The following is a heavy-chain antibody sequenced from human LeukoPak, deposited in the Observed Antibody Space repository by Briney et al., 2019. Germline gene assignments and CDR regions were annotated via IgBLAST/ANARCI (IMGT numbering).Heavy chain of an antibody. CDR2: ISYDGSNK. CDR1: GFTFSSYA. D-gene: IGHD2-2*01. CDR3: ARDSSIVVVPAAYGMDV. Sequence: GGSLRLSCAASGFTFSSYAMHWVRQAPGKGLEWVAVISYDGSNKYYADSVKGRFTISRDNSKNTLYLQMNSLRAEDTAVYYCARDSSIVVVPAAYGMDVWGQGTMVTVSS. J-gene: IGHJ6*02. V-gene: IGHV3-30*04.